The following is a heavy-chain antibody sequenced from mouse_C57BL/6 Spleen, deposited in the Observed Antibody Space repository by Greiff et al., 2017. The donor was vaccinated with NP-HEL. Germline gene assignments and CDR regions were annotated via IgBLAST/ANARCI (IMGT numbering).Heavy chain of an antibody. Sequence: VQLQQPGAELVKPGASVKLSCKASGYTFTSYWMHWVKQRPGRGLEWIGRIDPNSGGTKYNEKFKSKATLTVDKPSSTAYMQLSSLTSEDSAVYYCALAYYGSSYPYWYFDVWGTGTTVTVSS. D-gene: IGHD1-1*01. CDR2: IDPNSGGT. CDR1: GYTFTSYW. V-gene: IGHV1-72*01. J-gene: IGHJ1*03. CDR3: ALAYYGSSYPYWYFDV.